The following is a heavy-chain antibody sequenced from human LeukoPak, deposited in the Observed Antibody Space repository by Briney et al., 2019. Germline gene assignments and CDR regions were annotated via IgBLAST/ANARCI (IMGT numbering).Heavy chain of an antibody. Sequence: ASVKVSCKVSGYTLTELSIHWVRQAHGKGLELMGVFDPEDGETIYAQTFQGRLTMTEDTSTDTAYMELSSLRSEDTAVYYCATRSASYDSLEYWGQGTLVTVSS. CDR1: GYTLTELS. CDR3: ATRSASYDSLEY. J-gene: IGHJ4*02. CDR2: FDPEDGET. V-gene: IGHV1-24*01. D-gene: IGHD3-22*01.